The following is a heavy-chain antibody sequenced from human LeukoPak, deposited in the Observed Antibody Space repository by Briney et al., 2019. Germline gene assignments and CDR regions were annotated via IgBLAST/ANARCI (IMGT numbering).Heavy chain of an antibody. CDR1: GYSFTSYW. CDR3: ARLRPALYYGSGMELYYYMDV. Sequence: GESLKISCKGSGYSFTSYWIGWVRQMPGKGLEWMGIIYPGDSDTRYSPSFQGQVTISADKSISTAYLQWSSLKASDTAMYYCARLRPALYYGSGMELYYYMDVWGKGTTVTISS. CDR2: IYPGDSDT. D-gene: IGHD3-10*01. J-gene: IGHJ6*03. V-gene: IGHV5-51*01.